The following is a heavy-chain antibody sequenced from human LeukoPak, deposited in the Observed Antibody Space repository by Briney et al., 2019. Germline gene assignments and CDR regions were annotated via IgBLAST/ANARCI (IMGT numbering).Heavy chain of an antibody. CDR3: ARGRYGEDY. D-gene: IGHD4-17*01. J-gene: IGHJ4*02. Sequence: SETLSLTCTVSGGSISSYYWSWIRQPPGKGLEWIGYIYYSGSTNYNPSLKSRVTISVDTSKNQFSLKLSSVTAADTAVYYCARGRYGEDYWGQGTLVTVSS. CDR1: GGSISSYY. CDR2: IYYSGST. V-gene: IGHV4-59*12.